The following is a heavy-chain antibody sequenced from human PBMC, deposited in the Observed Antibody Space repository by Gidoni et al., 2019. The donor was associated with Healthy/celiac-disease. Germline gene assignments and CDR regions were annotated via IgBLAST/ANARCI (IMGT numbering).Heavy chain of an antibody. CDR2: ISTSSSTI. J-gene: IGHJ4*02. D-gene: IGHD3-9*01. Sequence: EVQLVESGGGLVQPGGSLRLSCAASGFTFSDYSMNWVRQAPGKGLEWVSYISTSSSTINYADSVKGRFTISRDNAKNSLYLQMNSLRAEDTAVYYCARGDDYDILTGYYSDYWGQGTLVTVSS. CDR3: ARGDDYDILTGYYSDY. V-gene: IGHV3-48*01. CDR1: GFTFSDYS.